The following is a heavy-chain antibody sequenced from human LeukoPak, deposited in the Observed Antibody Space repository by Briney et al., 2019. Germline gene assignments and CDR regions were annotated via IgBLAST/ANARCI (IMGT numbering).Heavy chain of an antibody. V-gene: IGHV4-31*03. CDR3: ARVGDFLTGPLDY. D-gene: IGHD1-14*01. J-gene: IGHJ4*02. Sequence: SETLSLTCTVSGGSISSGGYYWSWIRQHPGKGLEWIGYIYYSGSTYYNPSLKSRVTISVDTSKNQFSLKLSSVTAADTAVYYCARVGDFLTGPLDYWAREPWSPSPQ. CDR1: GGSISSGGYY. CDR2: IYYSGST.